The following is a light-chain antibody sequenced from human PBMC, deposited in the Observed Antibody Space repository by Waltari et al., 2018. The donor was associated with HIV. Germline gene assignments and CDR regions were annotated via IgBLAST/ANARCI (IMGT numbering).Light chain of an antibody. CDR2: DVN. CDR1: SRAIGGYNY. V-gene: IGLV2-11*01. CDR3: CSYAGSNTFYV. Sequence: QSALTQPRSVSGSPGQTVTISCRGTSRAIGGYNYVPWYQQHPAEAPRLMIYDVNKRPSGVPDRFSGSKSGNTASLTISGLQAEDEADYYCCSYAGSNTFYVFGTGTEVTVL. J-gene: IGLJ1*01.